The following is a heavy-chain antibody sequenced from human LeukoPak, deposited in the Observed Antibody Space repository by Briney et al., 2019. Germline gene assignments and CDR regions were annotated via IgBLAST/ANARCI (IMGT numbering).Heavy chain of an antibody. Sequence: SGTLSLTCAVSGGWISSNNWWSWVRQPPGKGLEWIGEIYHSGSTNYNPSLKSRVTISVDKSNNQFSLKLSSVTAADTAVYYCASLGIAVALDYWGQGTLVTVSS. CDR3: ASLGIAVALDY. V-gene: IGHV4-4*02. D-gene: IGHD6-19*01. CDR2: IYHSGST. CDR1: GGWISSNNW. J-gene: IGHJ4*02.